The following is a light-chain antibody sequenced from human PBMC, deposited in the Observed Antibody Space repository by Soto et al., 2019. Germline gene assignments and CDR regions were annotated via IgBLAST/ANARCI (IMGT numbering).Light chain of an antibody. J-gene: IGLJ1*01. Sequence: QSVLTQPPSASGTPGQRVTISCSGSSSNIGSNTVNWYQQLPGTAPKLLMYRNNKRPSGVPDRFSGSKSGTSASLAISGLRSEDEADYYCAAWDDSLSGSYVFGTGTKVTVL. V-gene: IGLV1-47*01. CDR2: RNN. CDR1: SSNIGSNT. CDR3: AAWDDSLSGSYV.